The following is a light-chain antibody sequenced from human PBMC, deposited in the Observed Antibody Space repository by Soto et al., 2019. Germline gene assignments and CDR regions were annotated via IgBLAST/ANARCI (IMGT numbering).Light chain of an antibody. J-gene: IGKJ1*01. V-gene: IGKV2-30*02. CDR2: KVS. CDR3: MQGTHWPWT. Sequence: DVVMTQSLLSLPVTLGQPASISCRSSQSLIHSDGDTYLNWYQQRPGQSPRRLIYKVSDRESGVPDRFTGRGSGTDFTLKISRVESEDVGVYYCMQGTHWPWTFGQGTEVEIK. CDR1: QSLIHSDGDTY.